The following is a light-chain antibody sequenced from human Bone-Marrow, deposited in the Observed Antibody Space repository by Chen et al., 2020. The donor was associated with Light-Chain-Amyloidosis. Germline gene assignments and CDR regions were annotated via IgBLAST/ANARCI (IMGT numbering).Light chain of an antibody. J-gene: IGLJ3*02. CDR3: VLYMGRGIWL. V-gene: IGLV8-61*01. CDR1: SGSVSTSYY. Sequence: QTVVTPEPSFSVSPGGTVPLTCGVSSGSVSTSYYPSWYQPTPGQAPRTLIYSTNTRSSGVPERFSGSIIGSKAALTITGAQADDESDYYCVLYMGRGIWLFGGGTNLTVL. CDR2: STN.